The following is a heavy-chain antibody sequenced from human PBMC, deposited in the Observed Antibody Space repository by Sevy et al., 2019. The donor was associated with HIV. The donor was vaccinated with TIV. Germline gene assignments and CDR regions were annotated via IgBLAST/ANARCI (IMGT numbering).Heavy chain of an antibody. CDR2: INHSGST. CDR3: ARAPPVVVVPGAPSWFDT. J-gene: IGHJ5*02. CDR1: GGSFSGYY. D-gene: IGHD2-2*01. Sequence: SETLSLTCAVYGGSFSGYYWNWIRQSPGKGLEWIGEINHSGSTHYNPSPKSRVTISVETSKNQLSLRLNSVTAADTAVYYCARAPPVVVVPGAPSWFDTWGQGTLVTVSS. V-gene: IGHV4-34*01.